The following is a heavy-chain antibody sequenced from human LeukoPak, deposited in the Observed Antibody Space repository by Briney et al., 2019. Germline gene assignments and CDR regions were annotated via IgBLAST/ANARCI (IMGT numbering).Heavy chain of an antibody. V-gene: IGHV3-23*01. CDR1: GFTFSRYG. CDR3: ARDWYDY. D-gene: IGHD6-13*01. J-gene: IGHJ4*02. Sequence: PGGSLRLSCAASGFTFSRYGMHWVRQAPGKGLEWVSVVGGSGSYTYYADSVKGRFTISRDNSKDTLYLQMNSLRPEDTAVYYCARDWYDYWGQGTLVTVSS. CDR2: VGGSGSYT.